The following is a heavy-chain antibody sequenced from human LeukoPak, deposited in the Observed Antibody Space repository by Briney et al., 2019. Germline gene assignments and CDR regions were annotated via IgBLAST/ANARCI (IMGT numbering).Heavy chain of an antibody. CDR1: GFTFSSYA. D-gene: IGHD4-23*01. CDR3: ARDMTVVTALDY. Sequence: GGSLRLSCAASGFTFSSYAMSWVREAPGKGLEGVANIKQDGSEKYYVDSVKGRFTISRDNAKNSLYLQMNSLRAEDTAVYYCARDMTVVTALDYWGQGTLVTVSS. J-gene: IGHJ4*02. CDR2: IKQDGSEK. V-gene: IGHV3-7*01.